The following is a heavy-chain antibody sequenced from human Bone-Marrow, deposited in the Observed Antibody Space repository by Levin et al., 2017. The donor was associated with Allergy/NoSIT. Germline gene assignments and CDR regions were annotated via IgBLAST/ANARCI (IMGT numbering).Heavy chain of an antibody. J-gene: IGHJ4*02. CDR3: ARAPIYSSGWYIIDY. Sequence: ASVKVSCKASGYTFTGYYMHWVRQAPGQGLEWMGWINPNSGGTNYAQKFQGRVTMTRDTSISTAYMELSRLRSDDTAVYYCARAPIYSSGWYIIDYWGQGTLVTVSS. CDR2: INPNSGGT. D-gene: IGHD6-19*01. CDR1: GYTFTGYY. V-gene: IGHV1-2*02.